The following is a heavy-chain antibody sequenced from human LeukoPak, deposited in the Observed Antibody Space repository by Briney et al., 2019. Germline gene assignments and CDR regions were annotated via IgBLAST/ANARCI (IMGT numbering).Heavy chain of an antibody. CDR2: ISAYNGNT. CDR1: GYTFTIYG. D-gene: IGHD6-13*01. V-gene: IGHV1-18*01. CDR3: ARDTVGYSSSWYQGGPANWFDP. Sequence: ASVTVSFKSSGYTFTIYGISWVRQAPGQGLEWMGWISAYNGNTNYAQKLQGRVTMTTDTSTSTAYMELRSLRSDDTAVYYCARDTVGYSSSWYQGGPANWFDPWGQGTLVTVSS. J-gene: IGHJ5*02.